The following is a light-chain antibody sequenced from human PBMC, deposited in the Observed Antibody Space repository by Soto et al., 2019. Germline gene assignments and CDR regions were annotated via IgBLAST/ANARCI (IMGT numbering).Light chain of an antibody. Sequence: QSALTQPASVSGSPGQSITISCTGTSSDVGGYNFVSWYQQYPGKAPKLLIHEVDNRPSGISHRFSGSKSGNRASLTISGLQAEDEADYYCCSLTSSPSWVFGGGTKLTVL. CDR1: SSDVGGYNF. J-gene: IGLJ3*02. CDR3: CSLTSSPSWV. V-gene: IGLV2-14*01. CDR2: EVD.